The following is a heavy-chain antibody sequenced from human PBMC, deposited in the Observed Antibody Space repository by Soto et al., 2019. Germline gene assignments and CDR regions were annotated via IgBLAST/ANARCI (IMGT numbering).Heavy chain of an antibody. D-gene: IGHD6-13*01. CDR2: ISSSGSTI. V-gene: IGHV3-11*01. CDR1: GFTFSDYY. J-gene: IGHJ3*02. Sequence: PGGSLRLSCVASGFTFSDYYMSWIRQAPGKGLEWVSYISSSGSTIYYADSVKGRFTISRDNAKNSLYLQMNSLRAEDTAVYYCARDGTAGPDAFDIWGQGTMVTVSS. CDR3: ARDGTAGPDAFDI.